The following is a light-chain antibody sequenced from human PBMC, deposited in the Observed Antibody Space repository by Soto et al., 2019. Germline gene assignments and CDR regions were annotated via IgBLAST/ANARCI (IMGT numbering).Light chain of an antibody. CDR3: QSYDSSLSGSGV. J-gene: IGLJ1*01. CDR1: SSNIGAGYD. CDR2: GNS. V-gene: IGLV1-40*01. Sequence: QSVLTQPPSVSGAPGQRVTISCTGSSSNIGAGYDVHWYQQLPGTAPKLLIYGNSNRPSGVPDRFSGSKSGTSASLAITGLQAEYEADYYCQSYDSSLSGSGVFGTGTKLTVL.